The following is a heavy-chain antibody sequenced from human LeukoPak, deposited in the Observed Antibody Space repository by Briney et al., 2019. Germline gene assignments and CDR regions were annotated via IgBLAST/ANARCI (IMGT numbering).Heavy chain of an antibody. CDR1: GFTFSSYE. CDR2: ISSSGDFI. CDR3: ARARNSGWNIDY. J-gene: IGHJ4*02. V-gene: IGHV3-48*03. Sequence: GGSLRLSCVGSGFTFSSYEMNWVRQAPGKGLEWVSYISSSGDFIYYADSVKGRFTISRDNAKNSLYLQRISLRAEDTAVYSCARARNSGWNIDYWGRGTLVTVSS. D-gene: IGHD6-19*01.